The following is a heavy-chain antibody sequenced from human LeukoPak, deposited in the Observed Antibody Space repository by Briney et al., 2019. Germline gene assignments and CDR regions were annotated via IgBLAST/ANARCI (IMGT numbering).Heavy chain of an antibody. V-gene: IGHV4-59*01. CDR1: GGSFSGYY. Sequence: PSETLSLTCAVYGGSFSGYYWSWIRQPPGKGLEWIGYIYYSGSTYYNPSLKSRVTISVDTSKNQFSLKLSSVTAADTAVYYCARSVEGYCSGDNCFSYSYYMDVWGKGTTVTVSS. CDR2: IYYSGST. D-gene: IGHD2-15*01. J-gene: IGHJ6*03. CDR3: ARSVEGYCSGDNCFSYSYYMDV.